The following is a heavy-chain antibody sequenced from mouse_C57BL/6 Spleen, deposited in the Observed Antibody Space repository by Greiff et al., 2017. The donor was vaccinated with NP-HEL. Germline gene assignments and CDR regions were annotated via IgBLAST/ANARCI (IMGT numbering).Heavy chain of an antibody. CDR1: GYTFTSYW. J-gene: IGHJ4*01. Sequence: QVQLQQPGAELVRPGSSVKLSCKASGYTFTSYWMDWVKQRPGQGLEWIGNIYPSDSETHYNQKFKDKATLTVDKSSSTAYMQLSSLTSEDSAVYYCARFNPYYAMDYWGQGTSVTVSS. V-gene: IGHV1-61*01. CDR2: IYPSDSET. D-gene: IGHD6-1*01. CDR3: ARFNPYYAMDY.